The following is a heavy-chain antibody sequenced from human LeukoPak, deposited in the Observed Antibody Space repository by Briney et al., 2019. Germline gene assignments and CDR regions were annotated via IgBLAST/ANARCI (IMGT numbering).Heavy chain of an antibody. V-gene: IGHV3-23*01. CDR1: GFTFARNT. Sequence: GGSLRLSCAASGFTFARNTMTWVRQAPGKGLEWVSSISGSGSDTYYADSVKGRFTISRDNSKNTLYLQMSSLRAEDTAVYYCVKDLMGGSYVSVDWGQGTLVTVSS. D-gene: IGHD1-26*01. J-gene: IGHJ4*02. CDR2: ISGSGSDT. CDR3: VKDLMGGSYVSVD.